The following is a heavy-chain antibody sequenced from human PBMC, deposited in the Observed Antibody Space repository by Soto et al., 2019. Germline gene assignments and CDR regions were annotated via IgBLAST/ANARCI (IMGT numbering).Heavy chain of an antibody. CDR2: IYYSGST. J-gene: IGHJ6*02. CDR3: ARSGSYSSSWYQYYCYYYGMDV. V-gene: IGHV4-59*01. Sequence: SETLSLTCTVSGGSISSYYWSWIRQPPGKGLEWIGYIYYSGSTNYNPSLKSRVTISVDTSKNQFSLKLSSVTAADTAVYYCARSGSYSSSWYQYYCYYYGMDVWGQGTTVTVSS. CDR1: GGSISSYY. D-gene: IGHD6-13*01.